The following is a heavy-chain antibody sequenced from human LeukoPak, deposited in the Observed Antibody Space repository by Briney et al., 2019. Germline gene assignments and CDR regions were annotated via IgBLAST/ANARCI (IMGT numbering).Heavy chain of an antibody. CDR1: GGSINSYY. CDR3: ARERSRFSWFDP. D-gene: IGHD3-3*01. CDR2: IYYSGST. Sequence: PSETLSLTCTVSGGSINSYYWSWIRQPPGKGLEWIGYIYYSGSTNYNSSLKSRVTISIDTSKNQFSLNLSSVTAADTAVYYCARERSRFSWFDPWGQGTLVTVSS. J-gene: IGHJ5*02. V-gene: IGHV4-59*01.